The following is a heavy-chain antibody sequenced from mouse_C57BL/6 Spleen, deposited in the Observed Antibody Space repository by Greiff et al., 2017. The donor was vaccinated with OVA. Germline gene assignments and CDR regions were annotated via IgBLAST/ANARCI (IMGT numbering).Heavy chain of an antibody. Sequence: EVMLVESGEGLVKPGGSLKLSCAASGFTFSSYAMSWVRQTPEKRLEWVAYISSGGDYIYYADTVKGRFTISRDNARNTLYLQMSSLKSEDTAMYYCTRGGYYGSSYVYAMDYWGQGTSVTVSS. CDR2: ISSGGDYI. J-gene: IGHJ4*01. CDR1: GFTFSSYA. CDR3: TRGGYYGSSYVYAMDY. D-gene: IGHD1-1*01. V-gene: IGHV5-9-1*02.